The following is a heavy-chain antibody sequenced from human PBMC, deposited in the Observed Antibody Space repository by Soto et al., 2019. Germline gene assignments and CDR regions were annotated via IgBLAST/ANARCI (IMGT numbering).Heavy chain of an antibody. J-gene: IGHJ4*02. CDR1: GGSISSSNW. CDR3: ASLDILTGYYPGY. Sequence: LETLSLTCAVSGGSISSSNWWSWVRQSPGKGLEWIGEIYHSGSTNYNPSLKSRVTISVDKSKNQFSLKLSSVTAADTAVYYCASLDILTGYYPGYWGQGTLVTVSS. CDR2: IYHSGST. D-gene: IGHD3-9*01. V-gene: IGHV4-4*02.